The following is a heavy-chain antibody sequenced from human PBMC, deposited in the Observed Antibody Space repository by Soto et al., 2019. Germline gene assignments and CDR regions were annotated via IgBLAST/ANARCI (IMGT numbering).Heavy chain of an antibody. CDR2: INAGNGDT. CDR1: GYAFTTYR. V-gene: IGHV1-3*01. Sequence: AASVKVSCKASGYAFTTYRIHWVRQAPGERLEWMGWINAGNGDTQHSQNFQGRLTIARDTSASTAYMELSSLRSEDTAVYYCAWAGYNWFDPWGQGTLVTVSS. CDR3: AWAGYNWFDP. J-gene: IGHJ5*02. D-gene: IGHD6-25*01.